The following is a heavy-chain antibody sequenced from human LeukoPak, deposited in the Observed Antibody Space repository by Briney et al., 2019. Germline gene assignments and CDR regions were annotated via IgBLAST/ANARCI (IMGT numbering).Heavy chain of an antibody. CDR2: INPNSGGA. CDR1: GYTFTVYY. V-gene: IGHV1-2*02. Sequence: ASVKVSCKASGYTFTVYYMHWVRQAPGQGLEWMGWINPNSGGANYAQKFQGRITMTRDTSISTVSMELSRLRSDDTAVYYCAKGGPWFDPWGQGTLVTVSS. D-gene: IGHD3-10*01. CDR3: AKGGPWFDP. J-gene: IGHJ5*02.